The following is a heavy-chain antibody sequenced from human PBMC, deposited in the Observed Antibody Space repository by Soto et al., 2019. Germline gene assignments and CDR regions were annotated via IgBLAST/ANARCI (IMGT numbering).Heavy chain of an antibody. CDR2: ISAYNVNT. CDR3: ARDRGMAPRGAGNTHYCYYMYV. CDR1: GYSFTNYG. V-gene: IGHV1-18*01. D-gene: IGHD6-19*01. J-gene: IGHJ6*03. Sequence: QDQLVQSGVEVKKPGASVKVSCKASGYSFTNYGITWVRQAPGQGFEWMGWISAYNVNTNYAQKFQGRVTMTTAASTREGYLELRCRRSDDTAVYYCARDRGMAPRGAGNTHYCYYMYVWGKGTTVTVSS.